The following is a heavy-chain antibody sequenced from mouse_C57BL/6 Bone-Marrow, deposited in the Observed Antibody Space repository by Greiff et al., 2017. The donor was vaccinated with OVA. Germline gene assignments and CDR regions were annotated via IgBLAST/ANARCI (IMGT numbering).Heavy chain of an antibody. D-gene: IGHD2-5*01. V-gene: IGHV5-2*03. CDR3: ARHDYYSNGYAMDY. Sequence: EVKLVESGGGLVQPGESLKLSCESNEYEFPSHDMSWVRKTPEKRLEWVAAINSDGGSTYYPDTMERRFIISRDKTKKTLYLQMSSLRSEDPALYDCARHDYYSNGYAMDYGGQGTSVTVSS. CDR2: INSDGGST. J-gene: IGHJ4*01. CDR1: EYEFPSHD.